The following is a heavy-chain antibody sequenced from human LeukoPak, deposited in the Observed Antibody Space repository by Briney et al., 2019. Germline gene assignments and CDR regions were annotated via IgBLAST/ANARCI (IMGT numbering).Heavy chain of an antibody. J-gene: IGHJ6*03. CDR2: ISYDGSNK. D-gene: IGHD3-22*01. CDR3: ARDARDSSGYPGYYMDV. V-gene: IGHV3-30*03. CDR1: GFTFSSYG. Sequence: GGSLRLSCAASGFTFSSYGMHWVRQAPGKGLEWVAVISYDGSNKYYADSVKGRFTISRDNSKNTLYLQMNSLRAEDTAAYYCARDARDSSGYPGYYMDVWGKGTTVTISS.